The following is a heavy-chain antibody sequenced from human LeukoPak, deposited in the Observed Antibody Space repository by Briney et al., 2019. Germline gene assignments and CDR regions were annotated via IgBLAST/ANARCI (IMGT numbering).Heavy chain of an antibody. V-gene: IGHV3-23*01. Sequence: PGGSLRLSCAASGFTFSSYGMSWVRQAPGKGLEWVSAISGSGGSTYYADSVKGRFAISRDNSKNTLYLQMNSLRAEDTAVYYCAKGTWQQLVYVYFQHWGQGTLVTVSS. CDR2: ISGSGGST. CDR3: AKGTWQQLVYVYFQH. D-gene: IGHD6-13*01. CDR1: GFTFSSYG. J-gene: IGHJ1*01.